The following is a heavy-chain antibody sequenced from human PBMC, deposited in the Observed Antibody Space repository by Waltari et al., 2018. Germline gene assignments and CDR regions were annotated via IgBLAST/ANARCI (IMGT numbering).Heavy chain of an antibody. CDR2: VSHTGST. J-gene: IGHJ4*02. D-gene: IGHD3-22*01. CDR1: RGSISSNIYY. Sequence: QLQLQESGPGLVKPSETLSLTCPVSRGSISSNIYYWGWLRRPPGKGLEWIGSVSHTGSTYYNPSLKSRVTISVDTSKNQFSLKLSSVTAADTAVYYCARPYFYDTSGPYDYWGPGTLVTVSS. CDR3: ARPYFYDTSGPYDY. V-gene: IGHV4-39*01.